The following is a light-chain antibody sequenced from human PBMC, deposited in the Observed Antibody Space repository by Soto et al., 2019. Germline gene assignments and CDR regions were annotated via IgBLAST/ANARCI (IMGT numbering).Light chain of an antibody. CDR1: QSVSSSY. J-gene: IGKJ2*01. CDR2: GAS. CDR3: QQYGSSPNT. V-gene: IGKV3-20*01. Sequence: EIVLTHSPGTLSLSPGDRATLSCRASQSVSSSYLAWYQQKPGQDPRLLIYGASSRATGIPDRFSGSGSGTDFTLTINRLEPEDFAVYYCQQYGSSPNTFGQGTKVEIE.